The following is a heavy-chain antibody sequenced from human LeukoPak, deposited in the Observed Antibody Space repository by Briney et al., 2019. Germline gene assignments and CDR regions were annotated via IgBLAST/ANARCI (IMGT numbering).Heavy chain of an antibody. CDR2: IIGSGGST. Sequence: GGSLRLSCAASGFTFSSYAMSWVRQAPGKGLEWVSGIIGSGGSTYYADSVKGRLTISRDNSKNTLYLQMNSLRAEDTAVYYCAKGSSLRLGPTVEYYFDNWGQGTLVTVSS. J-gene: IGHJ4*02. D-gene: IGHD1-26*01. V-gene: IGHV3-23*01. CDR3: AKGSSLRLGPTVEYYFDN. CDR1: GFTFSSYA.